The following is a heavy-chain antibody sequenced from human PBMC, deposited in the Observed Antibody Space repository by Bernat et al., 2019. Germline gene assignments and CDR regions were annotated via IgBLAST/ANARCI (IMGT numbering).Heavy chain of an antibody. V-gene: IGHV3-23*01. CDR3: AKNKKELEY. D-gene: IGHD1/OR15-1a*01. CDR2: LSGIGGST. CDR1: GFTFSNYV. J-gene: IGHJ4*02. Sequence: EVLLFESGGGLVQPGGSLTLSCAASGFTFSNYVMSWFRHAPRYGLEWVLGLSGIGGSTNYADSVKGRFTISRDNSKSTLYLKMNSLRDEDTALYYCAKNKKELEYGGQGTLVTVST.